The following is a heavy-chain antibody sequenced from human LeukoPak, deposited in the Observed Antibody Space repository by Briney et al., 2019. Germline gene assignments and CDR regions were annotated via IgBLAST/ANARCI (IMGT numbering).Heavy chain of an antibody. Sequence: SETLSLTCTVSGDSISSYYWSWIRQPPGKGLEWIGYIYHSGRTNNNPSLKSRVTISVDTSKNQFSLKLSSVTAADTAVYNCARVYYDFWSGYRAFDYWGQGTLVTVSS. D-gene: IGHD3-3*01. V-gene: IGHV4-59*01. CDR2: IYHSGRT. J-gene: IGHJ4*02. CDR1: GDSISSYY. CDR3: ARVYYDFWSGYRAFDY.